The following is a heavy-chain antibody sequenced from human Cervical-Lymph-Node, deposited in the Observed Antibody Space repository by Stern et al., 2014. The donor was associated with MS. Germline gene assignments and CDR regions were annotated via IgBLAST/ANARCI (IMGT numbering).Heavy chain of an antibody. CDR3: ARVSYYFWSGYFPFDY. J-gene: IGHJ4*02. CDR2: LYYSGTT. D-gene: IGHD3-3*01. Sequence: QVQLQESGPGLVKPSQTLSLTCTVSGGSISSGAYYWSWVRQHPGKGLEWIGHLYYSGTTYYNPPLKSRVPLSVDPSKNQFSLKLSSVTAADTAVYYCARVSYYFWSGYFPFDYWGQGTLVTVSS. CDR1: GGSISSGAYY. V-gene: IGHV4-31*03.